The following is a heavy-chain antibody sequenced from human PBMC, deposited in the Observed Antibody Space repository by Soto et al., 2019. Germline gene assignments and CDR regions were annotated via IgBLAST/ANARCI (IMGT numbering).Heavy chain of an antibody. CDR1: VGTFSSYA. Sequence: SVKASCQSSVGTFSSYAITSVRQAPGQGLEWMGGIIPIFGTANYAQKFQGRVTITAHESTSTAYMELSSLRSEDTAVYYCARDDPGGIHALDIWGQGTMVT. D-gene: IGHD2-15*01. J-gene: IGHJ3*02. CDR2: IIPIFGTA. V-gene: IGHV1-69*13. CDR3: ARDDPGGIHALDI.